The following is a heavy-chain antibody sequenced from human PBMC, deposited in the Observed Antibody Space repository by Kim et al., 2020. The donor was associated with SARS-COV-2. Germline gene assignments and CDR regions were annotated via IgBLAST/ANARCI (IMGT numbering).Heavy chain of an antibody. Sequence: SETLSLTCTLSGRSISSYYWFCIRLPPGKGLDWIVYIYYIRSTNYNPSLNIRVTISVHTSKIHFSLNLISVTASDTAVYYSSIYFPNILRGWFDP. V-gene: IGHV4-59*01. J-gene: IGHJ5*02. CDR3: SIYFPNILRGWFDP. D-gene: IGHD2-8*01. CDR2: IYYIRST. CDR1: GRSISSYY.